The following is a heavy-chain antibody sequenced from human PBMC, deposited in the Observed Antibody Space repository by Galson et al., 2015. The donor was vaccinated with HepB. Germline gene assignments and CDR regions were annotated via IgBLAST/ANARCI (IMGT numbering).Heavy chain of an antibody. J-gene: IGHJ6*02. D-gene: IGHD3-10*01. CDR2: IIPILGIA. CDR3: ARVGWDQEGPLLLWFGEPEHYYGMDV. Sequence: SVKVSCKASGGTFSSYTISWVRQAPGQGLEWMGRIIPILGIANYAQKFQGRVTITADKSTSTAYMELSSLRSEDTAVYYCARVGWDQEGPLLLWFGEPEHYYGMDVWGQGTRSPSP. V-gene: IGHV1-69*02. CDR1: GGTFSSYT.